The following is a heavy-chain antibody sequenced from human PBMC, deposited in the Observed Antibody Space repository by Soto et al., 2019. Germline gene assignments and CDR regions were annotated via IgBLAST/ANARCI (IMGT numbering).Heavy chain of an antibody. V-gene: IGHV1-69*01. CDR1: GGTFSSYA. Sequence: QVQLVQSGAEVKKPGSSVKVSCKASGGTFSSYAISWGRQAPGQGLEWMGGIIPIFGTANYAQKFQGRVTITADDATSTADMELSSLRAEETAVYYCARSFRSAWYFDYWGQGTLVTVSS. J-gene: IGHJ4*02. CDR2: IIPIFGTA. CDR3: ARSFRSAWYFDY.